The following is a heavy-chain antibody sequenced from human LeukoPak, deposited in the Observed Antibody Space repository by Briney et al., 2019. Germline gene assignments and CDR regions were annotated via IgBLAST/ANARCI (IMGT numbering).Heavy chain of an antibody. Sequence: ASVKVSCKASGYTFTSYGISWVRQAPGQGLEWMGRIIPIFGTANYAQKFQGRVTITTGESTSTAYMELSSLRSEDTAVYYCARGKTIVATYSSTYFDYWGQGTLVTVSS. CDR2: IIPIFGTA. V-gene: IGHV1-69*05. CDR1: GYTFTSYG. CDR3: ARGKTIVATYSSTYFDY. D-gene: IGHD5-12*01. J-gene: IGHJ4*02.